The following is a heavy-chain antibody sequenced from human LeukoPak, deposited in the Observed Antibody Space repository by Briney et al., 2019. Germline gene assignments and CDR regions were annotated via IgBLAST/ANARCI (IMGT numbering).Heavy chain of an antibody. D-gene: IGHD2/OR15-2a*01. CDR2: VFHDGIA. J-gene: IGHJ5*02. CDR1: GGSFSDDF. Sequence: SETLSLTCAVYGGSFSDDFWTWIRLAPEKGLEWIGEVFHDGIANYNPSLKSQAFVSVDTSKKQFSLRLSSVTAADTAIYYCVRGVVSMSRPPKNRFDPWGQGTPVTVSS. CDR3: VRGVVSMSRPPKNRFDP. V-gene: IGHV4-34*01.